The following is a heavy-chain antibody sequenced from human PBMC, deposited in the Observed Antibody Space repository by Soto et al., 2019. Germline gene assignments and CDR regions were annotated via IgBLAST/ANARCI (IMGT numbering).Heavy chain of an antibody. J-gene: IGHJ4*02. D-gene: IGHD2-2*02. CDR3: ARLGGWGHCSNTRCYTFDY. CDR2: IYPGDSDT. Sequence: PGESLKLSCKGSGYSFISYWIGWVRQMPGKGLEWMGIIYPGDSDTRYSPSFQGQVTISADKSISTAYLQWSSLKASDTAMYYCARLGGWGHCSNTRCYTFDYWGQGTPVTVSS. V-gene: IGHV5-51*01. CDR1: GYSFISYW.